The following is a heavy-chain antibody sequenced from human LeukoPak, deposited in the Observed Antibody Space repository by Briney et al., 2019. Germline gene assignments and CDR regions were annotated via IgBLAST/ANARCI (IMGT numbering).Heavy chain of an antibody. CDR1: EFSFSTYW. Sequence: GGSLRLSCAASEFSFSTYWMSWVRQAPGKGLEWVANIKEDGTEKYYVGSVKGRFTISRDNAKKSLYLQMNSLRDDDTAVYFCARSPAGDAWPPAYYMDVWGKGTTVTVSS. CDR2: IKEDGTEK. CDR3: ARSPAGDAWPPAYYMDV. J-gene: IGHJ6*03. D-gene: IGHD3-10*01. V-gene: IGHV3-7*01.